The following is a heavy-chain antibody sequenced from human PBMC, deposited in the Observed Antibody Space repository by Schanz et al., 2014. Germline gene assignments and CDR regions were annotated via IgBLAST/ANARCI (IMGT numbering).Heavy chain of an antibody. CDR3: AKGMGYCSGGTCYDYYYYGLDV. D-gene: IGHD2-15*01. Sequence: EVQLVESGGGLVKPGGSLRLSCAASGFTFNSYAMTWVRQAPGKGLEWVSSISHSGGSKYYADSVKGRFTISRDNSENTLYLQMNSLSADDTAVFYCAKGMGYCSGGTCYDYYYYGLDVWGQGTTVTVS. J-gene: IGHJ6*02. CDR1: GFTFNSYA. V-gene: IGHV3-23*04. CDR2: ISHSGGSK.